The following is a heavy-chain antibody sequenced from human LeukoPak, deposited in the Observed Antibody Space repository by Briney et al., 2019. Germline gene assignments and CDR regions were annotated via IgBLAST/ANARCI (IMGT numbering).Heavy chain of an antibody. J-gene: IGHJ4*02. Sequence: GGSLRLSCAASGFTFTNYGMHWVRQAPGKGLEWVAVIWYDGSNKYHADSVKGRFTISRDNSKNTLYLQMNSLRVEDTAVYYCARDLSLLYYFDYWGQGALVTVSS. CDR1: GFTFTNYG. V-gene: IGHV3-33*01. CDR3: ARDLSLLYYFDY. CDR2: IWYDGSNK.